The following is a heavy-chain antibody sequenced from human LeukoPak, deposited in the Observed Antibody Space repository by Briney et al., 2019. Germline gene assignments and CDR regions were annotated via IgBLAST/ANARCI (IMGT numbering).Heavy chain of an antibody. CDR1: GFTFDDYA. CDR2: ISWNSGSI. CDR3: AKAILSVVVYYGMDV. V-gene: IGHV3-9*01. D-gene: IGHD2-15*01. J-gene: IGHJ6*02. Sequence: GGSLRLSCAASGFTFDDYAMHWVRQAPGKGLEWVSGISWNSGSIGYADSVKGRFTISRDNAKNSLYLQMNSLRAEDTALYYCAKAILSVVVYYGMDVWGQGTTVTVSS.